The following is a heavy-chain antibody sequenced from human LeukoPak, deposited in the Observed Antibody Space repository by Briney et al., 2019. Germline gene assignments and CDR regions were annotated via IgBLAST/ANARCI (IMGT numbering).Heavy chain of an antibody. Sequence: PGGSLRLSCAASGFTVSSNYMSWVRQAPGKGLEWVSVIYSGGRTYYADSVKGRFTISRDNSKNTLYLQANSLIPDDTAVYYCAKGKQQWWTFDALDIWGQGTTVTVSS. J-gene: IGHJ3*02. CDR2: IYSGGRT. D-gene: IGHD5-18*01. CDR1: GFTVSSNY. CDR3: AKGKQQWWTFDALDI. V-gene: IGHV3-66*01.